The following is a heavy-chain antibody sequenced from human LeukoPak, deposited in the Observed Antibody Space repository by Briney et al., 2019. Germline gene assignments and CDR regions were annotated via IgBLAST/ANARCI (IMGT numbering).Heavy chain of an antibody. V-gene: IGHV3-21*01. CDR2: ISSGSSYI. D-gene: IGHD6-13*01. J-gene: IGHJ3*02. CDR1: GXTFSSYS. CDR3: ARDLGSIATAGTETFDI. Sequence: PGGSLRLSCAASGXTFSSYSINWVRQAPGKGLEWVSSISSGSSYISYADSVKGRFTIPRDNAKKSLYLQMNSLRAEDTAVYYCARDLGSIATAGTETFDIWGQGTMVTVSS.